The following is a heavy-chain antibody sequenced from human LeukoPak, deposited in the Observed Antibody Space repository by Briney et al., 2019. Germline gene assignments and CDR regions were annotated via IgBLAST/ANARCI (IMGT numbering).Heavy chain of an antibody. V-gene: IGHV3-48*01. Sequence: GGSLRLSCAASGFTFSTFGMNWVRQAPGKGLEWVSYISSSSGTIFYADSVKGRFTISRDNAKNSLYLQMNSLRAEDTAVYYCARDAYTYGMVFDYWGQGTLVTVSS. CDR1: GFTFSTFG. J-gene: IGHJ4*02. D-gene: IGHD5-18*01. CDR2: ISSSSGTI. CDR3: ARDAYTYGMVFDY.